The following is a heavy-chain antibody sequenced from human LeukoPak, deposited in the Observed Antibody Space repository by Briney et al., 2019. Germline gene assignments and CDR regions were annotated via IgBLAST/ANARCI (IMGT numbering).Heavy chain of an antibody. V-gene: IGHV6-1*01. Sequence: SQTLSLTCAISGDSVSSNSVTWNWIRQSPSRGLEWLGRTYYRSTWYNDYAVSVRGRITVNPDTSKNQFSLKLRSVTAADTAVYYCARHFGTWGQGTLVTVSS. D-gene: IGHD3/OR15-3a*01. J-gene: IGHJ4*02. CDR1: GDSVSSNSVT. CDR2: TYYRSTWYN. CDR3: ARHFGT.